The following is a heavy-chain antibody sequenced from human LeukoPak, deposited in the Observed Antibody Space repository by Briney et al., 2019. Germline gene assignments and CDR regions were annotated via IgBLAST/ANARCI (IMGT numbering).Heavy chain of an antibody. CDR3: ARGEYSYGHDY. Sequence: SETLSLTCAVCGGSFSGYYWSWIRQPPGKGLEWIGEINHSGSTNYNPSLKSRVTISVDTSKNQFSLKLSSVTAADTAVYYCARGEYSYGHDYWGQGTLVTVSS. CDR2: INHSGST. CDR1: GGSFSGYY. D-gene: IGHD5-18*01. V-gene: IGHV4-34*01. J-gene: IGHJ4*02.